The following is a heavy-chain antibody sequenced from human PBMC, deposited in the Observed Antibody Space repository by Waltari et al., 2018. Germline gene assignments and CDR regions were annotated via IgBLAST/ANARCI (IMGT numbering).Heavy chain of an antibody. CDR2: IYHSGST. J-gene: IGHJ3*02. CDR3: ARTLGYCSGGSCPPAFDI. V-gene: IGHV4-30-2*01. D-gene: IGHD2-15*01. Sequence: QLQLQESGSGLVKPSQTLSLTCAVSGGSISSGGYSWRWLRQPPGKGLGGIGYIYHSGSTYDNPSLKSRGTISVDRSKNQFSLKLGSVTAADTAVYYCARTLGYCSGGSCPPAFDIWGQGTMVTVSS. CDR1: GGSISSGGYS.